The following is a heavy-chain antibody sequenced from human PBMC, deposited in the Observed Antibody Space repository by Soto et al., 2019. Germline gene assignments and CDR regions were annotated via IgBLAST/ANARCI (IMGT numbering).Heavy chain of an antibody. CDR1: GYTLSHYG. CDR3: ARIDYGANFFDN. CDR2: LSGHTGKT. J-gene: IGHJ4*02. Sequence: VQLVQSGAEVKKPGASVKVSCKASGYTLSHYGFTWVRQAPGQGLEWMGWLSGHTGKTNYAQKFHGRVTMTTDASTSTSYLELRSLRSDDTAVYYCARIDYGANFFDNWGPGTLVTVSS. D-gene: IGHD3-16*01. V-gene: IGHV1-18*04.